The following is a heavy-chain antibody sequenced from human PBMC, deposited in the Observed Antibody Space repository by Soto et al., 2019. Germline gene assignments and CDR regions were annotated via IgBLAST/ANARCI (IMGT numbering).Heavy chain of an antibody. D-gene: IGHD2-21*02. CDR3: ARDRDWAFDY. CDR1: GFTFSSNH. Sequence: GGSLRLSCAVSGFTFSSNHVNWVRQAPGKGLEWISYISSTYEIWYADSVRGRFTISRDNGRNSLFLQMSSLRDEDTAVYYCARDRDWAFDYWGLGTLVTVSS. V-gene: IGHV3-48*02. CDR2: ISSTYEI. J-gene: IGHJ4*02.